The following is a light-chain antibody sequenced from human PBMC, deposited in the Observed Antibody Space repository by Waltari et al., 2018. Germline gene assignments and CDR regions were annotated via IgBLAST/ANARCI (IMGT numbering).Light chain of an antibody. V-gene: IGLV3-21*04. CDR1: DLGSQS. CDR3: QVWDISTDQPI. J-gene: IGLJ2*01. CDR2: YDT. Sequence: SSELTQPPSVSVAPGKTARITCGGHDLGSQSVHWYQQKPGQAPGVVIHYDTDQPSGIPERFSGSNSGNTATLTISRVEAGDEADYYCQVWDISTDQPIFGGGTKLTVL.